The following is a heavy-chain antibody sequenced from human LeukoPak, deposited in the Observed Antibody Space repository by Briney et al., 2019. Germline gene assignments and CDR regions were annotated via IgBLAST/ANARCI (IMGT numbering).Heavy chain of an antibody. D-gene: IGHD2-2*02. Sequence: ASVKVSCKASGGTFSSYAINWVRQAPGQGLEWMGGIIPIFGTANYAQKFQGRVTITTDESTSTAYMELSSLRSEDTAVYYCARGYCSSTSCYTTPFDYWGQGTLVTVSS. V-gene: IGHV1-69*05. J-gene: IGHJ4*02. CDR3: ARGYCSSTSCYTTPFDY. CDR2: IIPIFGTA. CDR1: GGTFSSYA.